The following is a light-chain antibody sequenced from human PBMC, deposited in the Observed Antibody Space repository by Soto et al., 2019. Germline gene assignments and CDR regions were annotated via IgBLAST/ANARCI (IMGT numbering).Light chain of an antibody. CDR1: QSLQHSNGYNC. J-gene: IGKJ4*01. CDR3: MQSLQTPLT. CDR2: LGS. V-gene: IGKV2-28*01. Sequence: DIVMTQSPLSLPVTPGEPASISCRSSQSLQHSNGYNCLDWYLQKPGQSPQLLIYLGSNRASGVPERFSGSGSGTDFTLKISRVEAEDVGVYYCMQSLQTPLTFGGGTKVEIK.